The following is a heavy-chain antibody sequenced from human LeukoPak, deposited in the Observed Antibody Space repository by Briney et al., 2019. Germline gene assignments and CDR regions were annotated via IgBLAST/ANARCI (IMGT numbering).Heavy chain of an antibody. Sequence: PSETLFLTCSVSGCSINSALYYWAWIPQAPEQQLEWIVPVSHDSITKYSPYLGGRVSLSADTSKNTFFMEVHSVTAADSAMYYCARHTIFCSFINCSPFDPWGQGTLVTVSS. D-gene: IGHD3-3*01. V-gene: IGHV4-39*01. CDR3: ARHTIFCSFINCSPFDP. CDR1: GCSINSALYY. CDR2: VSHDSIT. J-gene: IGHJ5*02.